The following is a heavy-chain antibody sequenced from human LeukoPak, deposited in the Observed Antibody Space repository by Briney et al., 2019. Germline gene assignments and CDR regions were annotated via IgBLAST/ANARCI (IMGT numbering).Heavy chain of an antibody. CDR2: IIPILGIA. D-gene: IGHD3-22*01. V-gene: IGHV1-69*04. Sequence: ASVKVSCKASGGTFSSYAISWVRQAPGQGLEWMGRIIPILGIANYAQKFQGRVTITADKSTSTAYMELSSLRSEDTAVYYCARGFLDSSGYYYVRRTYYFDYWGQGTLVTVSS. J-gene: IGHJ4*02. CDR3: ARGFLDSSGYYYVRRTYYFDY. CDR1: GGTFSSYA.